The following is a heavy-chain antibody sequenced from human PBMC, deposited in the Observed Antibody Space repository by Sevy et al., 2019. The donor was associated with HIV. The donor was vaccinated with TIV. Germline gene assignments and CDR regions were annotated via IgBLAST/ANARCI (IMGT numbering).Heavy chain of an antibody. J-gene: IGHJ4*02. D-gene: IGHD6-19*01. CDR1: GFTFSSYS. Sequence: LGGSLRLSCAASGFTFSSYSMNWVRQAPGKGLEWVSSISSSSSYIYYADSVKGRFTISRDNAKNSLYLQMNSLRAEDTAVYYCARDRIAVAGTNYFDYWGQGTLVTVSS. CDR2: ISSSSSYI. CDR3: ARDRIAVAGTNYFDY. V-gene: IGHV3-21*01.